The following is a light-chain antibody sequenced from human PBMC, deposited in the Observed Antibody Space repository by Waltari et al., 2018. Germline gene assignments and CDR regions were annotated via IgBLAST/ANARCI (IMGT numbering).Light chain of an antibody. Sequence: QSALTQPASVSGSPGQSITISCTGTSSAVGAFNYVSWYQQHPGKAPKLIIYEVSNRPSGVSNRFSGSKSGNTASLTISGLQAEDEADYYCNSYATNSARVFGGGTKLTVL. J-gene: IGLJ3*02. CDR2: EVS. CDR1: SSAVGAFNY. V-gene: IGLV2-14*01. CDR3: NSYATNSARV.